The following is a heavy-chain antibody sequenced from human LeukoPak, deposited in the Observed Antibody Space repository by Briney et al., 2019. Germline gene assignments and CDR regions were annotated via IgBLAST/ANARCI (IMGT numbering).Heavy chain of an antibody. J-gene: IGHJ4*02. CDR1: GGSISSYY. CDR3: ASSYYYGSGSAFTFDY. CDR2: IYYSGST. Sequence: PSETLSLTCTVSGGSISSYYWSWIRQPPGKGLEWIGYIYYSGSTNYNPSLKSRVTISVDTSKNQFSLKLSSVTAADTAVYYCASSYYYGSGSAFTFDYWGQGTLVTVSP. V-gene: IGHV4-59*08. D-gene: IGHD3-10*01.